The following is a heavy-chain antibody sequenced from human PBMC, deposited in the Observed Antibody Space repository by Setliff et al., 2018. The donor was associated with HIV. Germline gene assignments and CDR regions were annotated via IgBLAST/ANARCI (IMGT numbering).Heavy chain of an antibody. J-gene: IGHJ3*02. CDR3: ATLYFGENQAFRHVFDI. V-gene: IGHV3-48*04. Sequence: PSETLSLSCAASGFSFRSYSMNWVRQAPGKGLEWISYINSGSTSIYYADSMKGRFTISRDNAKNSLYLQINSLRADDTALYYCATLYFGENQAFRHVFDIWGQGTMVTVSS. CDR1: GFSFRSYS. D-gene: IGHD3-10*01. CDR2: INSGSTSI.